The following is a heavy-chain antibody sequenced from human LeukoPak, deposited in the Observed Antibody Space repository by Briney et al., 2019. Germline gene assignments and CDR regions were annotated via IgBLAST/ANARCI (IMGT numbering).Heavy chain of an antibody. J-gene: IGHJ6*03. CDR3: AKGRGWEASYYYYYMDV. Sequence: GGSLRLSCTTSGFSFNTYSMSWVRQAPGKGLEWVSAINDDTPYYTDSVKGRFTISRDNSKNTLYLQMNSLRAEDTAVYYCAKGRGWEASYYYYYMDVWGKGTTVTISS. CDR1: GFSFNTYS. CDR2: INDDTP. D-gene: IGHD1-26*01. V-gene: IGHV3-23*01.